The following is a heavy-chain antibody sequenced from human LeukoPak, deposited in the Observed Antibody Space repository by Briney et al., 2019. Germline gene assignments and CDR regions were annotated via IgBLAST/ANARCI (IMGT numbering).Heavy chain of an antibody. CDR2: IYYSGST. D-gene: IGHD1-26*01. Sequence: PSETLSLTCAVSGGSISSGDYYWSWIRQPPGKGLEWIGYIYYSGSTYYNPSLKSRVTISVDTSKNQFSLKLSSVTAADTAVYYCAGERFSGSYRDAFDIWGQGTMVTVSS. CDR1: GGSISSGDYY. V-gene: IGHV4-30-4*08. CDR3: AGERFSGSYRDAFDI. J-gene: IGHJ3*02.